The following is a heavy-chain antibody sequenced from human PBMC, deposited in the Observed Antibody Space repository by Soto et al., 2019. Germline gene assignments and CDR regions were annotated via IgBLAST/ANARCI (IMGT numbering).Heavy chain of an antibody. J-gene: IGHJ5*02. Sequence: KQSQTLSLTCAISGDSVSSNSAAWNWIRQSPSRGLEWLGRTYYRSKWYNDYAVSVKSRITINPDTSKNQFSLQLNSVTPEDTAVYYCARDAAKSWKRGYSGYNWFDPWGQGTLVTVSS. CDR2: TYYRSKWYN. CDR3: ARDAAKSWKRGYSGYNWFDP. CDR1: GDSVSSNSAA. D-gene: IGHD5-12*01. V-gene: IGHV6-1*01.